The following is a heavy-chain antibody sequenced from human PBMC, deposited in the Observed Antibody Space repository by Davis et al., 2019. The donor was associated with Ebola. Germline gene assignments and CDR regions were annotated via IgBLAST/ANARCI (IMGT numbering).Heavy chain of an antibody. Sequence: MPGGSLRLSCTVSGDSISSSSYYWGWIRQPPGKGLEWIGSIYYSGSTYYNPSLKSRVTISVDTSKNRFSLKLSSVTAADTAVYYCARHSTVATDLGANDYWGQGTLVAVSS. CDR2: IYYSGST. CDR3: ARHSTVATDLGANDY. CDR1: GDSISSSSYY. J-gene: IGHJ4*02. V-gene: IGHV4-39*01. D-gene: IGHD4-23*01.